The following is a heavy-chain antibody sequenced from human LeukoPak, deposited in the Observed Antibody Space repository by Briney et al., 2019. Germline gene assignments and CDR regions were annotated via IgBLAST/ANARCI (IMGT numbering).Heavy chain of an antibody. J-gene: IGHJ4*02. D-gene: IGHD2-2*01. V-gene: IGHV4-39*01. CDR3: ARQLGYCSSTSCYADKVDY. CDR2: IYYSGST. CDR1: GGSISSSSYY. Sequence: PSETLCLTCAVSGGSISSSSYYWGWIRQPPGKGLEWIGSIYYSGSTYYTPSLKSRVPISVDTSKTQSSLKLSSVTAADTAVYYCARQLGYCSSTSCYADKVDYWGQGTLVTVSS.